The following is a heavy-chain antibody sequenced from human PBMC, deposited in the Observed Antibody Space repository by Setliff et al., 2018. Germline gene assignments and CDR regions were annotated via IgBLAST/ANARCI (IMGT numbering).Heavy chain of an antibody. CDR3: ARDPSLYCSSTSCSPHWFDP. V-gene: IGHV1-69*13. Sequence: SVKVSCKASGYTFTSYGISWVRQAPGQGLEWMGGIIPIFGTANYAQKFQGRVTITADESTSTAYMELRSLRSDDTAVYYCARDPSLYCSSTSCSPHWFDPWGQGTLVTVSS. D-gene: IGHD2-2*01. J-gene: IGHJ5*02. CDR2: IIPIFGTA. CDR1: GYTFTSYG.